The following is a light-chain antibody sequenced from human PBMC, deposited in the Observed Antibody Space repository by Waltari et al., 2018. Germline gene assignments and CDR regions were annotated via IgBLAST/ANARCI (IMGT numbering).Light chain of an antibody. V-gene: IGKV3-20*01. CDR3: QHYVRLPAT. CDR2: GAS. CDR1: QSVGRA. J-gene: IGKJ1*01. Sequence: EIVLTQSPGSLSSSPGERVTLSCRASQSVGRALAWYQQKPGQAPRLLIFGASNRATGIPERFSGSGSETDFSLTISRLEPEDFAVYYCQHYVRLPATFGRGTKVEIK.